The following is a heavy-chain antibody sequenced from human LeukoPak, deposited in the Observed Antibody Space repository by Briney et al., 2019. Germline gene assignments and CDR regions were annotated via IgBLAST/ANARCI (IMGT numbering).Heavy chain of an antibody. D-gene: IGHD3-22*01. CDR1: GDSLSGFY. Sequence: SETLSLTCTVSGDSLSGFYWSWIRQPPGKGLEWIGYIYYSGSTNYNPSLKGRVTISVDTSKSQFSLKLTSVTAADTAVYYCARRRYTSGYLDYWGQGTLVTVSS. J-gene: IGHJ4*02. CDR3: ARRRYTSGYLDY. V-gene: IGHV4-59*08. CDR2: IYYSGST.